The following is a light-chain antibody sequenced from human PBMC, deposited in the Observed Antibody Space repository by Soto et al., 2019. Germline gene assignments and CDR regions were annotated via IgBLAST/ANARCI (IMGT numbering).Light chain of an antibody. Sequence: DIQLAQSPSSLCASLGDRVTIPVQASQDISKYLNGYQQKPGKAPKLLIYDASNLETGIPSRFSGSGSGTNFSLTITSLQPEDIATYYCQQYGNLPLTFGGGTKVDI. CDR2: DAS. CDR1: QDISKY. J-gene: IGKJ4*01. V-gene: IGKV1-33*01. CDR3: QQYGNLPLT.